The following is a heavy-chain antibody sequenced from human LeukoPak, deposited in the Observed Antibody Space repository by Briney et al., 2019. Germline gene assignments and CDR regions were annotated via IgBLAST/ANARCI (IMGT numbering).Heavy chain of an antibody. CDR1: GDSMRNYY. V-gene: IGHV4-4*07. D-gene: IGHD3-10*01. CDR2: IYRSGTT. J-gene: IGHJ5*02. Sequence: SETLSLTCTVSGDSMRNYYWAWIRQSAGKGLEWIGRIYRSGTTNYSPSLHSRVTMSIDTSQNYFSLKLTSVTAADTAVYYCARESTRYGSGNYNWFDRWGQGTLVTVPS. CDR3: ARESTRYGSGNYNWFDR.